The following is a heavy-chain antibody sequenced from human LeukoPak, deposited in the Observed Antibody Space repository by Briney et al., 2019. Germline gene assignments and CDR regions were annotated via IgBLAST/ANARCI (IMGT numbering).Heavy chain of an antibody. CDR2: ISSSSSYI. J-gene: IGHJ5*02. Sequence: GGSLRLSCAASGFAFSSYSMNWVRQAPGKGLEWVSSISSSSSYIYYADSVKGRFTISRDNAKNSLYLQMNSLRAEDTAGYYCARDQESIAARSWFDPWGQGTLVTVSS. V-gene: IGHV3-21*01. CDR3: ARDQESIAARSWFDP. D-gene: IGHD6-6*01. CDR1: GFAFSSYS.